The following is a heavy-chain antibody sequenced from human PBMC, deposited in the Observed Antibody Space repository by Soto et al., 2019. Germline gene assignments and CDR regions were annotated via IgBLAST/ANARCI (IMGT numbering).Heavy chain of an antibody. Sequence: EVQLVDSGGGIVQPGGSLTLSCAASGFMFSAYWMNWVRQAPGKGPVWVARINSDGTAAYYADSVKGRFTFSRDNTKNTLYLQMNSLRVEDTAVYYCARDLYSGCDYWGQGTLVTVSS. D-gene: IGHD1-26*01. V-gene: IGHV3-74*01. CDR2: INSDGTAA. J-gene: IGHJ4*02. CDR1: GFMFSAYW. CDR3: ARDLYSGCDY.